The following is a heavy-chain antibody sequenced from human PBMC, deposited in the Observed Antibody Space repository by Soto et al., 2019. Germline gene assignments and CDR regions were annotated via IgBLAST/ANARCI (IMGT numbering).Heavy chain of an antibody. CDR2: IATYNSNK. D-gene: IGHD3-10*01. CDR3: ARVLRGVVNWFDP. Sequence: GASVKVSCKTSGDTFTNFGLSWVRQAPGQGLEWMGWIATYNSNKNYAQKFQSRLTLTTDTSTSTGYMELKSLEYDDTAVYYCARVLRGVVNWFDPWGQGTLVTVSS. V-gene: IGHV1-18*01. J-gene: IGHJ5*02. CDR1: GDTFTNFG.